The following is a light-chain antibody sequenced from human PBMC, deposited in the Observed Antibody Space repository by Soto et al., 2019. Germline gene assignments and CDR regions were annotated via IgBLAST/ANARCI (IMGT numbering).Light chain of an antibody. CDR3: AAWDDNLNGPV. V-gene: IGLV1-44*01. CDR1: SPNIGGNS. J-gene: IGLJ2*01. CDR2: SDD. Sequence: QSALTQPPSASGTPGQRVTISCSGSSPNIGGNSVNWYQHLPGTAPKILMYSDDERPSGVPDRFSGSKSGTSASLAISGLQSEDEADYYCAAWDDNLNGPVFGGGTQLTVL.